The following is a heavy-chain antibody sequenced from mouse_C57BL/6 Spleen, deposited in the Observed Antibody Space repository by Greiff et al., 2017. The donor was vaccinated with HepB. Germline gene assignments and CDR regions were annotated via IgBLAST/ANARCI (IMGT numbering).Heavy chain of an antibody. CDR2: IYPGDGDT. V-gene: IGHV1-82*01. J-gene: IGHJ4*01. CDR3: AKRAYYDGSSIYAMDY. D-gene: IGHD1-1*01. Sequence: VQLQQSGPELVKPGASVKISCKASGYAFSSSWMNWVKQRPGKGLEWIGRIYPGDGDTNYNGKFKGKATLTADKSSSTAYMQLSSLTSEDSAVYFCAKRAYYDGSSIYAMDYWGQGTSVTVSS. CDR1: GYAFSSSW.